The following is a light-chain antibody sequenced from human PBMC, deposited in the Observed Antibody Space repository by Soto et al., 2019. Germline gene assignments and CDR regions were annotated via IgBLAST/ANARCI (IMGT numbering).Light chain of an antibody. J-gene: IGLJ1*01. CDR2: EGI. CDR1: SNTIGGYNV. V-gene: IGLV2-23*01. Sequence: QSVLTQPGSVSGSPGQSITISCTGTSNTIGGYNVVSWYQQHPGTAPKVIIYEGIKRPSGVSNRFSGSISGSTASLTISGLQAEDEADYYCCSYVGATTYVFGTGTKVTVL. CDR3: CSYVGATTYV.